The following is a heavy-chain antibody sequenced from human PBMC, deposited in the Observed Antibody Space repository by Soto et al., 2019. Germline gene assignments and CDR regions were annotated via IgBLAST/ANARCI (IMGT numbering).Heavy chain of an antibody. Sequence: PSETLSLTCTVSGDSISSGGYSWSWIRQHPGKGLEWIGYIYYSGSTYYNPSLKSRVTISVDTSKNQFSLKLSSVTAADTAVYYCARGGLLLWFGELFPFDYWGQGTLVTVSS. CDR1: GDSISSGGYS. V-gene: IGHV4-31*03. J-gene: IGHJ4*02. D-gene: IGHD3-10*01. CDR2: IYYSGST. CDR3: ARGGLLLWFGELFPFDY.